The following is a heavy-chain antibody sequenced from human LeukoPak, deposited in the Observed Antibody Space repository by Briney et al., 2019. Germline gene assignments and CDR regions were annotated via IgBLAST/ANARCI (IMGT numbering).Heavy chain of an antibody. V-gene: IGHV3-30*02. CDR1: RFTFSSYG. CDR2: IRYDGSNK. CDR3: AYAGLRLGELPTV. J-gene: IGHJ4*02. Sequence: SGGSLRLSCVGSRFTFSSYGMHWVRQAPGEGLEWVAFIRYDGSNKYYADSVKGRFTISRDNAKNSLYLQMNSLRAEDTAVYYCAYAGLRLGELPTVWGQGTLVTVSS. D-gene: IGHD3-16*01.